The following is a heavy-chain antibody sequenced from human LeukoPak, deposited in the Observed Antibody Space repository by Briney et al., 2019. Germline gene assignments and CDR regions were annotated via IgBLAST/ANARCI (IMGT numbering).Heavy chain of an antibody. Sequence: SVKVSCKASGFTFTSSAMQWVRQARGQRLEWRGWIVVGSGNTNYAQEFQERVTITRDMSTSTAYMELSSLRSEDTAVYYCAAPNYGSGSYSEYWGQGTLVTVSS. CDR1: GFTFTSSA. CDR2: IVVGSGNT. V-gene: IGHV1-58*02. CDR3: AAPNYGSGSYSEY. J-gene: IGHJ4*02. D-gene: IGHD3-10*01.